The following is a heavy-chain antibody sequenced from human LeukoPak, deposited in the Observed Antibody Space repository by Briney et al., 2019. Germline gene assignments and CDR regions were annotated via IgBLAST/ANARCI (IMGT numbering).Heavy chain of an antibody. V-gene: IGHV1-46*01. CDR1: GYTFTSYY. J-gene: IGHJ6*02. Sequence: ASVKVSCKASGYTFTSYYMHWVRQAPGQGLEWMGIINPSGGSTSYAQKFQGRVTMTRNTSISTAYMELSSLRSEDTAVYYCARDTVILYYYYGMDVWGQGTTVTVSS. D-gene: IGHD4-17*01. CDR3: ARDTVILYYYYGMDV. CDR2: INPSGGST.